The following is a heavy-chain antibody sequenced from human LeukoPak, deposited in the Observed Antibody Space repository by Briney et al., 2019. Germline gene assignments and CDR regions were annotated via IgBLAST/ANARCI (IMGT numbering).Heavy chain of an antibody. J-gene: IGHJ5*02. CDR3: ATGYGSGWFDA. CDR2: IDYSGKT. Sequence: SETLSLTCSVSGVSISGRGYWGWIRQHPGKGLEWIGYIDYSGKTYYKPSLQSRVIISADTSKNQFTLKVSSVTAADTAVYYCATGYGSGWFDAWGQGAVATVSS. D-gene: IGHD3-9*01. CDR1: GVSISGRGY. V-gene: IGHV4-31*03.